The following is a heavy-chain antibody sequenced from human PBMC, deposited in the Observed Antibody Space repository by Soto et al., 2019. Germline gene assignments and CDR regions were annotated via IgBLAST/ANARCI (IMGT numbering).Heavy chain of an antibody. V-gene: IGHV2-5*02. CDR3: VHRLVAHCIGDCSLSDY. CDR2: IYWDDDD. Sequence: QITSKESGPTVVRPTQTLTLTCTFSGFSLTNIGVGVGWIRQPPGKAPEWLALIYWDDDDFYSPSLKSRLTITKDTSKDQVYLTMSNMDPVDTATYYCVHRLVAHCIGDCSLSDYWGQGTLVTVSS. CDR1: GFSLTNIGVG. J-gene: IGHJ4*02. D-gene: IGHD2-21*01.